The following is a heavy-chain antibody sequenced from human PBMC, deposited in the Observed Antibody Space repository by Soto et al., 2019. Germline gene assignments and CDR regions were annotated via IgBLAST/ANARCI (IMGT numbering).Heavy chain of an antibody. V-gene: IGHV3-48*02. J-gene: IGHJ4*02. CDR2: ISSNSSTI. Sequence: GGSLRLSCAASGFTFSSYSMNWVRQAPGKGLEWVSYISSNSSTIYYADSVKGRFTISRDNAKNSLYLQMNSLRDEDTAVYYCARDRSSEKYSSGWFPFDYWGQGTLVTVSS. CDR3: ARDRSSEKYSSGWFPFDY. CDR1: GFTFSSYS. D-gene: IGHD6-19*01.